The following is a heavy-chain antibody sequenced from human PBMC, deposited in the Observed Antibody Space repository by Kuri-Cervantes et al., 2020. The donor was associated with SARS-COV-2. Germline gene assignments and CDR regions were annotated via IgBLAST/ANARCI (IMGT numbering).Heavy chain of an antibody. V-gene: IGHV4-59*04. CDR3: ARRHYDFWSDSMLDY. CDR1: GGSISSYY. D-gene: IGHD3-3*01. CDR2: IYYSGST. J-gene: IGHJ4*02. Sequence: SETLSLTCTVSGGSISSYYWSWIRQPPGKGLEWIGYIYYSGSTYYNPSLKSRVTISVDTSKNQFSLKLSSVTAADTAVYYCARRHYDFWSDSMLDYWGQGTLVTVSS.